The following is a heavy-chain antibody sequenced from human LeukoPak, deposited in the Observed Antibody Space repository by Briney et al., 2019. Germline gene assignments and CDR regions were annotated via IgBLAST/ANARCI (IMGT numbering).Heavy chain of an antibody. Sequence: ASVKVSCKASGYTFTSYDINWVRQATGQGLEWMGWVNPNSGNTGYAQKFQGRVTMTRNTSISTAYMELSSLRSEDTAVYYCARDKPLIAAAGGDAFDIWGQGTMVTVSS. CDR1: GYTFTSYD. CDR2: VNPNSGNT. CDR3: ARDKPLIAAAGGDAFDI. J-gene: IGHJ3*02. V-gene: IGHV1-8*01. D-gene: IGHD6-13*01.